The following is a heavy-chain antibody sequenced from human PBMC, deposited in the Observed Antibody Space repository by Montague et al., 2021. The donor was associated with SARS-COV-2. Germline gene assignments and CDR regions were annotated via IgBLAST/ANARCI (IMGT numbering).Heavy chain of an antibody. Sequence: IYYSGSTYYNPSLKSRVTISVDTSKNQFSLKLSSVTAADTAVYYCARGLRWESWYFDLWGRGTLCTVSS. D-gene: IGHD4-23*01. CDR3: ARGLRWESWYFDL. V-gene: IGHV4-30-4*01. J-gene: IGHJ2*01. CDR2: IYYSGST.